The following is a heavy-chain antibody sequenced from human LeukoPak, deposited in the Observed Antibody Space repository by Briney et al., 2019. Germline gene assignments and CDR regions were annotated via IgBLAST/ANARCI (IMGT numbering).Heavy chain of an antibody. V-gene: IGHV6-1*01. J-gene: IGHJ5*02. CDR1: GDIVSSNSAA. CDR2: TYYRSKLYN. Sequence: SQTLSLTCAISGDIVSSNSAAWNWIRQSPSRGLEWLGRTYYRSKLYNDYAISVKSRITINPDTSKNQLSLQLNSVTPEDTAVYYCARQPGGAAVADSWGQGTLVTVSS. CDR3: ARQPGGAAVADS. D-gene: IGHD6-19*01.